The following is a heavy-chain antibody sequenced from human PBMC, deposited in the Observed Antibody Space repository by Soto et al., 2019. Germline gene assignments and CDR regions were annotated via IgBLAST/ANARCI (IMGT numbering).Heavy chain of an antibody. Sequence: EVQLVESGGGLVQPGGSLRLSCAASGFTFSSYGMNWVRQAPGKGLEWVSYIGSSSETIYYADTVKGRFTISRDNAKNSRYLQMNSLRAEDTATYYCARERYSYGLGRYWGQGTLVTVSS. D-gene: IGHD5-18*01. CDR1: GFTFSSYG. CDR2: IGSSSETI. CDR3: ARERYSYGLGRY. J-gene: IGHJ4*02. V-gene: IGHV3-48*01.